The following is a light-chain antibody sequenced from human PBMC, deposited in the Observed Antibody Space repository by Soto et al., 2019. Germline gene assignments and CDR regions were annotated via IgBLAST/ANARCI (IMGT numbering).Light chain of an antibody. CDR2: YDD. Sequence: QSVLTQPPSVSAAPRQRVTISCSGSSSNIGNNAVNWYQQLPGKAPKLLIYYDDLLPSGVSDRFSGSKSGTSASLAISGLQSEDEADYYCAAWDDSLNGYVFGTGIKLTVL. V-gene: IGLV1-36*01. CDR3: AAWDDSLNGYV. CDR1: SSNIGNNA. J-gene: IGLJ1*01.